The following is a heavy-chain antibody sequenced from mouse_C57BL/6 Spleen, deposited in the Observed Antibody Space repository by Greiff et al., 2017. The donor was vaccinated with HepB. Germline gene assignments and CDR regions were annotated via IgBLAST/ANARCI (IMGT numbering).Heavy chain of an antibody. D-gene: IGHD1-1*01. Sequence: EVKLMESGGGLVQPKGSLKLSCAASGFSFNTYAMNWVRQAPGKGLEWVARIRSKSNNYATYYADSVKDRFTISRDDSESMLYLQMNNLKTEDTAMYYCVRHGGIDYYGSSSYFDYWGQGTTLTVSS. J-gene: IGHJ2*01. CDR3: VRHGGIDYYGSSSYFDY. V-gene: IGHV10-1*01. CDR1: GFSFNTYA. CDR2: IRSKSNNYAT.